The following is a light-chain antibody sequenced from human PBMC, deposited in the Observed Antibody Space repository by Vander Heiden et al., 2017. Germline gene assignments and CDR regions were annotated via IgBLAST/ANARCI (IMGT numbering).Light chain of an antibody. CDR3: QQYGSSHT. CDR1: QSVSSSY. V-gene: IGKV3-20*01. J-gene: IGKJ1*01. Sequence: EIVLTQSPGTLSLSPGERATLSCRASQSVSSSYLACYQQKPGQAPRLLIYGASSRATGIPDRFSGSGSGTDFTLTISRLEPEDFAVYYCQQYGSSHTFGQGTKVEIK. CDR2: GAS.